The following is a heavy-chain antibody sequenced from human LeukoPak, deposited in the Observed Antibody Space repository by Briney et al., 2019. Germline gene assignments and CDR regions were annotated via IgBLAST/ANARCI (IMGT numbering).Heavy chain of an antibody. V-gene: IGHV3-33*08. J-gene: IGHJ4*02. CDR3: ARDGLSSGWLQDY. CDR2: IWYDGSNK. Sequence: GGSLRLSCAASGFTFSSYAMSWVRQAPGKGLEWVAVIWYDGSNKYYADSVKGRFTISRDNAKNTLYLQMNSLRAEDTAVYYCARDGLSSGWLQDYWGQGTLVIVSS. D-gene: IGHD6-19*01. CDR1: GFTFSSYA.